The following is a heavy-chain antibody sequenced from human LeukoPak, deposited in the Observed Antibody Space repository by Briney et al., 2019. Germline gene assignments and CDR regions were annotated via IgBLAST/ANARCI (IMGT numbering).Heavy chain of an antibody. CDR3: AKYCSSTSCYNYANWFDP. CDR2: IRYDGSNK. CDR1: GFTFSSYG. V-gene: IGHV3-30*02. J-gene: IGHJ5*02. D-gene: IGHD2-2*02. Sequence: GGSLRLSCAASGFTFSSYGMHWVRQAPGKGLEWVPFIRYDGSNKYYADSVKGRFTISRDNSKNTLYLQMNSLRAEDTAVYYCAKYCSSTSCYNYANWFDPWGQGTLVTVSS.